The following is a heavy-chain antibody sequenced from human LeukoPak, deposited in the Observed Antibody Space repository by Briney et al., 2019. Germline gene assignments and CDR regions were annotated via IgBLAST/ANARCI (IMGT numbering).Heavy chain of an antibody. CDR1: GFTFSSYA. V-gene: IGHV3-33*08. CDR2: IWHDGSNK. D-gene: IGHD1-14*01. CDR3: AREFVPFGAARNPGY. Sequence: PGGSLRLSCAASGFTFSSYAMHWVRQAPGKGLEWVALIWHDGSNKYYADSVKGRFTISRDNSKNTLYLQMTSLGAEDTAVYYCAREFVPFGAARNPGYWGQGTLVTVSS. J-gene: IGHJ4*02.